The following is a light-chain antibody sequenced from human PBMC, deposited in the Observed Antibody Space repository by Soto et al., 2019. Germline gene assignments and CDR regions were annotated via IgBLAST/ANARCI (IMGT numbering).Light chain of an antibody. CDR2: DAS. CDR3: EQRSNWQT. J-gene: IGKJ1*01. Sequence: EIVMTQSPATLSVSPGERATPSCRASQSVSSYLAWYQQKPGQAPRLLIYDASNRATGIPARFSGSGSGTDFTLTISSLEPRDCAVYYCEQRSNWQTFGQGTKVGIK. V-gene: IGKV3-11*01. CDR1: QSVSSY.